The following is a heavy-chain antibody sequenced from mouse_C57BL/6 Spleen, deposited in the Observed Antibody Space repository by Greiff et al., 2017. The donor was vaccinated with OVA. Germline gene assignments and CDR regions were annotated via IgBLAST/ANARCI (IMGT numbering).Heavy chain of an antibody. CDR1: GFTFSDYY. J-gene: IGHJ1*03. CDR3: ARDFEGYFDV. Sequence: EVKLMESEGGLVQPGSSMKLSCTASGFTFSDYYMAWVRQVPEKGLEWVANINYDGSSTYYLDSLKSRFIISRDNAKNILYLQMSSLKSEDTATYYCARDFEGYFDVWGTGTTVTVSS. V-gene: IGHV5-16*01. CDR2: INYDGSST.